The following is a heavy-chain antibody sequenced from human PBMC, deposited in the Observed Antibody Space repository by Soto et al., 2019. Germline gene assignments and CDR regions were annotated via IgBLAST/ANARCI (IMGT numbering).Heavy chain of an antibody. CDR3: ARETYADYVAYFDP. CDR2: IYYSGTT. D-gene: IGHD4-17*01. Sequence: SETLSLTCTVSGVSIRGSVSRYYWSWIRQPPGKGLEWIGYIYYSGTTNYNSSLKSRVTVSTDTSKNQLSLKLSSVTAADTAVYYCARETYADYVAYFDPWGQGTLVTVS. J-gene: IGHJ5*02. V-gene: IGHV4-61*01. CDR1: GVSIRGSVSRYY.